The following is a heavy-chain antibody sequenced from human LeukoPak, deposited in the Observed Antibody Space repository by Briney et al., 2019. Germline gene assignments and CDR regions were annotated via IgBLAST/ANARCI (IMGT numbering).Heavy chain of an antibody. CDR2: IWNDGSNT. Sequence: PGGSLRLSCAASGFTFSSYSMNWVRQAPGKGLEWVAVIWNDGSNTYYGDSVKGLFTISRDNSKNTLYLQMNSLRAEDTAVYYCARDNAGLVKHLDAFDLWGQGTMVTVAS. J-gene: IGHJ3*01. D-gene: IGHD1-26*01. V-gene: IGHV3-33*08. CDR3: ARDNAGLVKHLDAFDL. CDR1: GFTFSSYS.